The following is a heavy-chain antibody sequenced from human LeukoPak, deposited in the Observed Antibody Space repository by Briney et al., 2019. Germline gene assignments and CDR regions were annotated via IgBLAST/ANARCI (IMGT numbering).Heavy chain of an antibody. CDR2: FDPEDGET. V-gene: IGHV1-24*01. CDR3: ATYTQSGAQGISDY. CDR1: GYTLTELS. D-gene: IGHD3-10*01. Sequence: ASVKVSCKVSGYTLTELSMHWVRQAPGKGLEWMGGFDPEDGETIYAQKFQGRVTMTRDTSTSTVYMELSSLRFEDTAVYYCATYTQSGAQGISDYWGQGTLVTVSS. J-gene: IGHJ4*02.